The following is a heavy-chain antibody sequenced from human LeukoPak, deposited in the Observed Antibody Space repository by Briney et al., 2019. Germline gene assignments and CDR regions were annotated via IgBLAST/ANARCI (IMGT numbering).Heavy chain of an antibody. V-gene: IGHV4-34*01. CDR3: ARCPRYSGYDDAFDI. Sequence: SETLSLTCAVYGGSFSGYYWSWIRQPPGKGLEWIGEINHSGSTNYNPSLKSRVTISVDTSKNQFSLKLSSVTAADTAVYYCARCPRYSGYDDAFDIWGQGTMVTVSS. CDR1: GGSFSGYY. CDR2: INHSGST. J-gene: IGHJ3*02. D-gene: IGHD5-12*01.